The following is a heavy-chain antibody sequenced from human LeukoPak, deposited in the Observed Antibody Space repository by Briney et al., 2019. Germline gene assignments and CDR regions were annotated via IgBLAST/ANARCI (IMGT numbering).Heavy chain of an antibody. V-gene: IGHV4-59*01. D-gene: IGHD3-22*01. CDR1: GGSISSYY. CDR3: ARVEGYYDSSGYSPEYFQH. Sequence: PSETLSLTCTVSGGSISSYYWSWIRQPPGKGLEWIGYIYYSGSTNYNPSLKSRVTISVDTSKNQFSLKLSSVTAADTAVYYCARVEGYYDSSGYSPEYFQHWGQGTLVTVSS. CDR2: IYYSGST. J-gene: IGHJ1*01.